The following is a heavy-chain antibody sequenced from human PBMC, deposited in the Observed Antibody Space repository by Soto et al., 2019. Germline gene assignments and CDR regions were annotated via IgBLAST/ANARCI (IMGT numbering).Heavy chain of an antibody. CDR1: GGSFSGYY. V-gene: IGHV4-34*01. Sequence: SETLSLTCAVYGGSFSGYYWSWIRQPPGKGLEWIGEINHSGSTNYNPSLRSRVTISVDTSKNQFSLKLSSVTAADTAVYYCARQGALLRFLEWLLQDAFDIWGQGTMVTVSS. CDR2: INHSGST. J-gene: IGHJ3*02. D-gene: IGHD3-3*01. CDR3: ARQGALLRFLEWLLQDAFDI.